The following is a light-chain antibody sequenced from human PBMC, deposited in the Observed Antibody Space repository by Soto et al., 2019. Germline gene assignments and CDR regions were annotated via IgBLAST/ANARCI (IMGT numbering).Light chain of an antibody. V-gene: IGLV2-14*03. CDR3: SSYTSSSTVV. CDR1: SSDVGGYNY. Sequence: QSALTQPASVSGSPGQSISISCTGSSSDVGGYNYVSWYQHHPGKAPKLMIYDVNNRPSGVPNRFSGSRSGNTASLTISGLQAEDEADYYCSSYTSSSTVVFGGGTKVTVL. CDR2: DVN. J-gene: IGLJ2*01.